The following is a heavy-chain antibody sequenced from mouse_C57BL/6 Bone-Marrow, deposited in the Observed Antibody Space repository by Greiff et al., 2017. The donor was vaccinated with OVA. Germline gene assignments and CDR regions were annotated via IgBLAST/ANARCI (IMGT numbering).Heavy chain of an antibody. CDR1: GFTFSDYY. CDR3: ARQGYYGSSLRFEV. J-gene: IGHJ1*03. D-gene: IGHD1-1*01. Sequence: EVKVVESGGGLVQPGGSLKLSCAASGFTFSDYYMYWVRQTPEKRLEWVAYISNGGGSTYYPDTVKGRFTISRDHAKNTLYLQMSRLKSEDTAMYDCARQGYYGSSLRFEVWGTGTTVTVSS. V-gene: IGHV5-12*01. CDR2: ISNGGGST.